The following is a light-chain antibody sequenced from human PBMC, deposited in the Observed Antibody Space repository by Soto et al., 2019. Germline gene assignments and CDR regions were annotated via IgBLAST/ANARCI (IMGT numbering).Light chain of an antibody. CDR1: QSITIW. V-gene: IGKV1-5*01. CDR3: QQYNSFSWT. CDR2: DAS. J-gene: IGKJ1*01. Sequence: DIQMTQSPSTLSASVGDSVTITCRASQSITIWLAWYQQKPGKAPKLLIYDASSLEGGVPSRFSGSGSGTEFTLTISGLQPDDFATYYCQQYNSFSWTFGQGPKVDIK.